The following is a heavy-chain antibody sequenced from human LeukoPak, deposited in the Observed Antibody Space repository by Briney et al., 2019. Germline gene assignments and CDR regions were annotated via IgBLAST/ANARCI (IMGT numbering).Heavy chain of an antibody. Sequence: GESLQISCQGSGYGFTSYWIGWGRPMPGKGREWMGIIYPGDSDTRYSPSFQGQVTISADESIRPAYLQWSSLKASDTAMYYCARQGPVIGSGWYLYYFDYWGQGTLVTVSS. J-gene: IGHJ4*02. V-gene: IGHV5-51*01. D-gene: IGHD6-19*01. CDR3: ARQGPVIGSGWYLYYFDY. CDR2: IYPGDSDT. CDR1: GYGFTSYW.